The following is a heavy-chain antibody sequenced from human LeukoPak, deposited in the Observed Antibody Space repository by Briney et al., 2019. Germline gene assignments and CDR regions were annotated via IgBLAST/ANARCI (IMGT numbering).Heavy chain of an antibody. CDR1: GYMFTSYW. CDR3: ARLFRGSEHYLDY. V-gene: IGHV5-51*01. J-gene: IGHJ4*02. CDR2: IYPADSDT. Sequence: GESLKISCKNSGYMFTSYWIGWVRQMPGKGLEWMGIIYPADSDTRYSPSFQGQATISADKSISTTYLQWSSLKASDTAMYYCARLFRGSEHYLDYWGQGTLVTVSS. D-gene: IGHD3-3*01.